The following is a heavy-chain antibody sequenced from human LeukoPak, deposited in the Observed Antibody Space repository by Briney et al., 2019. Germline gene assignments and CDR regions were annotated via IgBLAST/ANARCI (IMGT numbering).Heavy chain of an antibody. CDR1: GFTFSSYW. V-gene: IGHV3-74*01. CDR2: INSGGSSI. J-gene: IGHJ4*02. Sequence: GGSLRLSCAASGFTFSSYWMHWVRQVPGKGLVWVARINSGGSSITYADSVKGRFTISRDNAKNTLYLQMDSLRAEDTGVYYCARSNQADDYWGQGTRVTVSS. D-gene: IGHD1-14*01. CDR3: ARSNQADDY.